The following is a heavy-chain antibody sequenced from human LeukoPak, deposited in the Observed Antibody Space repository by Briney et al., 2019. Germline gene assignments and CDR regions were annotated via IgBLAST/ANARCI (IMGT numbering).Heavy chain of an antibody. J-gene: IGHJ4*02. V-gene: IGHV3-30*18. CDR3: AKGHGISMIAVAKV. CDR1: GFTFRSYG. Sequence: PGGSLRLSCAASGFTFRSYGMHWVRQAPGKGLEWVAVISYDGSNKYYEDSVKGRFTVSRDNSKNMLYLQMNSLRAEDTAVYYCAKGHGISMIAVAKVWGQGTLVTVSS. D-gene: IGHD3-22*01. CDR2: ISYDGSNK.